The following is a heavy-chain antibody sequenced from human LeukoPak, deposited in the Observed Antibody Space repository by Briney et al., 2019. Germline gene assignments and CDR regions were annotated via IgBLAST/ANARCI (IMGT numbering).Heavy chain of an antibody. Sequence: SETLSLTCTVSGGSISSYYWSWIRQPPGKGLEWIGYIFYSGSTNYNPSLKSRVTISVDTSKNQFSLKLSSVTAADTAVYYCARHGGSGPDSWGQGTLVTVSS. V-gene: IGHV4-59*01. D-gene: IGHD6-19*01. J-gene: IGHJ4*02. CDR3: ARHGGSGPDS. CDR1: GGSISSYY. CDR2: IFYSGST.